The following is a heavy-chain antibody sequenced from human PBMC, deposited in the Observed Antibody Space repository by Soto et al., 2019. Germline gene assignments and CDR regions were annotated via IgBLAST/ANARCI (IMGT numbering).Heavy chain of an antibody. CDR3: ARYGDYVVDFDY. D-gene: IGHD4-17*01. Sequence: GGSLRLSCAASGFTFSSYSMNWVRQAPGKGLEWVSSISSSSSYIYYADSVKGRFTISRDNAKNSLYLQMNSLRAEDTAVYYCARYGDYVVDFDYWGQGTLVTVSS. CDR2: ISSSSSYI. V-gene: IGHV3-21*01. J-gene: IGHJ4*02. CDR1: GFTFSSYS.